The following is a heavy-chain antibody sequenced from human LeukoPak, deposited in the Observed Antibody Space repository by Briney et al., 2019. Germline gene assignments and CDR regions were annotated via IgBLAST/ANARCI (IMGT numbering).Heavy chain of an antibody. CDR1: GFTFSSYE. CDR3: ARDFDYYDDSGYQTYYFDY. Sequence: PGGSLRLSCAASGFTFSSYEMNWVRQAPGKGLEWVAVKSYDGNNKYYADSVKGRFTISGDNSKNTLHLQMNSLRVEDTAVYYCARDFDYYDDSGYQTYYFDYWGQGTLVTVSS. D-gene: IGHD3-22*01. CDR2: KSYDGNNK. V-gene: IGHV3-30*04. J-gene: IGHJ4*02.